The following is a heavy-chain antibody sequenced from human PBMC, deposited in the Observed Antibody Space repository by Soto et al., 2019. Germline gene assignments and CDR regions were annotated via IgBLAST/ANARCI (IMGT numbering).Heavy chain of an antibody. V-gene: IGHV1-69*08. CDR3: ARDVIAAACEWYYGMDV. D-gene: IGHD6-13*01. J-gene: IGHJ6*02. CDR1: GGTFSSYT. CDR2: IIPILGIA. Sequence: QVQLVQSGAEVKKPGSSVKVSCKASGGTFSSYTISWVRQAPGQGLEWMGRIIPILGIANYAQKFQGRVTITSDKSTSTAYMELSSLRSEDTAVYYCARDVIAAACEWYYGMDVWGQGTTVTVSS.